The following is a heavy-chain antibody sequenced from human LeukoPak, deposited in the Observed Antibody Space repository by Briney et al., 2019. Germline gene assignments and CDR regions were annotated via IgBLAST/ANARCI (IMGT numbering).Heavy chain of an antibody. CDR3: ARDPHSSGWYGF. CDR1: GFTVSSTY. Sequence: GGSLRLSCAASGFTVSSTYMSWVRQAPGKGLEWVSIIYSGGDTYYADSVKGRFTISRDNSKNTLYLQMNSLRAEDTAVYYCARDPHSSGWYGFWGQGTLVTVSS. J-gene: IGHJ5*01. V-gene: IGHV3-66*01. D-gene: IGHD3-22*01. CDR2: IYSGGDT.